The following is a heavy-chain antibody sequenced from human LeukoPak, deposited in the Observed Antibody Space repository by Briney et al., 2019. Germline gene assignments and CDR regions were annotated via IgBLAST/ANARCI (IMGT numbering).Heavy chain of an antibody. V-gene: IGHV3-23*01. CDR2: ISGSGGST. CDR1: GFTFSSYG. CDR3: AKRLVLRYFDWLFELDY. J-gene: IGHJ4*02. D-gene: IGHD3-9*01. Sequence: PGGSLRLSCAASGFTFSSYGMSWVRQAPGKGLEWVSAISGSGGSTYYADSVKGRFTISRDNSKNTLYLQMNSLRAEDTAVYYCAKRLVLRYFDWLFELDYWGQGTLVTVSS.